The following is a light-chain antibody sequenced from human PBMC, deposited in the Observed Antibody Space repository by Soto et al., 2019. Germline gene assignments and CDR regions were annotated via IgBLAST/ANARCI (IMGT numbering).Light chain of an antibody. CDR2: RDH. J-gene: IGLJ3*02. CDR1: TSHIGTNY. Sequence: QSVLTQPPSASGTPGQRVTISCSGTTSHIGTNYVYWYQQLPGTAPKLLIYRDHERPSGVPDRFSGSKSDTSASLAISGLRSEDEGDYYCAAWDDSLNVRLFGGGTKVTVL. CDR3: AAWDDSLNVRL. V-gene: IGLV1-47*01.